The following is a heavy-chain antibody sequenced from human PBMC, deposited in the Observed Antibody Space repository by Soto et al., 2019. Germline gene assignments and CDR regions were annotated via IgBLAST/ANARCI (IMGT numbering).Heavy chain of an antibody. CDR2: ISYDGSNK. Sequence: QVQLVESGGGVVQPGRSLRLSCAASGFTFSSYAMHWVRQAPGKGLEWVAVISYDGSNKYYADSVKGRFTISRDNSNNPLYLQRNSLRAADPAVYYCASTYSSSSAYYYYGMDVWGQGTTVTVSS. V-gene: IGHV3-30-3*01. CDR1: GFTFSSYA. CDR3: ASTYSSSSAYYYYGMDV. D-gene: IGHD6-6*01. J-gene: IGHJ6*02.